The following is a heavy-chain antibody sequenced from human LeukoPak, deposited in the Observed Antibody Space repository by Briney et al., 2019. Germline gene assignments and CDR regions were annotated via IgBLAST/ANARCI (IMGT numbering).Heavy chain of an antibody. V-gene: IGHV6-1*01. J-gene: IGHJ5*02. CDR1: GDSVSSNSAA. CDR2: TYYRSKWYN. CDR3: ARWEAGTNKFDP. Sequence: SQTLSLTCAISGDSVSSNSAAWNWIRQSLSRGLGWGGRTYYRSKWYNDYAVSVKSRITINPDTSKNQSSLQLNSVTPEDTAVYYCARWEAGTNKFDPWGQGTLVTVSS. D-gene: IGHD1-7*01.